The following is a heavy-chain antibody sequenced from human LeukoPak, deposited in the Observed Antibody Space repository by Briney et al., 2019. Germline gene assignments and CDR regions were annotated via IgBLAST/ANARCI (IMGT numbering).Heavy chain of an antibody. CDR2: TYYRSKWYN. J-gene: IGHJ5*02. CDR3: ARGDTAMVP. D-gene: IGHD5-18*01. V-gene: IGHV6-1*01. Sequence: PQTLSLTCAISGDIVSRNSAAWNWTRQSPSRGLEWLGRTYYRSKWYNGYAVSVKSRITINPDTSKNQFSLQLNSVTPEDTAVYYCARGDTAMVPWGQGTLVTVSS. CDR1: GDIVSRNSAA.